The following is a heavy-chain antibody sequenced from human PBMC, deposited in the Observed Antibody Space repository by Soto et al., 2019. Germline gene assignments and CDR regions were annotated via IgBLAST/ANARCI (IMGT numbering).Heavy chain of an antibody. CDR3: AKVDDVRYYDIFTGYPNFDY. CDR1: GFTFSSYA. D-gene: IGHD3-9*01. V-gene: IGHV3-23*01. CDR2: ISGSGGST. J-gene: IGHJ4*02. Sequence: GGSLRLSCAASGFTFSSYAMSWVRQAPGKGLEWVSAISGSGGSTYYADSVKGRFTISRDNSKNTLYLQMNSLRAEDTAVYYCAKVDDVRYYDIFTGYPNFDYRGQGTLVTVSS.